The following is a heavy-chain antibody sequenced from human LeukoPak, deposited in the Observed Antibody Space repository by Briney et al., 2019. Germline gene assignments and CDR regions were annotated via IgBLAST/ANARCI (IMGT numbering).Heavy chain of an antibody. CDR3: GREGDYSHYFDY. V-gene: IGHV3-48*04. D-gene: IGHD4-11*01. J-gene: IGHJ4*02. Sequence: GGSLRLSCAASGFTFSSYSMNWVRQAPGKGLEWVSYISSSGSTIYYADSVKGRFTISRDNAKNSLYLQMNSLRAEDTAVYYCGREGDYSHYFDYGGQGTLVTVSS. CDR1: GFTFSSYS. CDR2: ISSSGSTI.